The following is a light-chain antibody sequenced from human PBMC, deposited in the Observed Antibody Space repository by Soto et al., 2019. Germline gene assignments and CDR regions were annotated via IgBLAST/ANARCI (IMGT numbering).Light chain of an antibody. CDR2: EVS. J-gene: IGLJ1*01. V-gene: IGLV2-14*01. CDR3: CSYAASNTFV. CDR1: SSDVGGYNY. Sequence: QSALTQPASVSGSPGQSITISCTGISSDVGGYNYVSWYQQHPGKAPKLMIYEVSNRPSGVSNRFSGSKSGNTASLTISGLQAEDEADYYCCSYAASNTFVFGTGTKVTVL.